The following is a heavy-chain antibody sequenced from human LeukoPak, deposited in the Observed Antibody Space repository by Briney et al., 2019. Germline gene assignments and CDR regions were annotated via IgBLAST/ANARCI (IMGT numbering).Heavy chain of an antibody. D-gene: IGHD3-22*01. CDR2: ISAYNGNT. CDR1: GYTFTSYG. CDR3: ARGLHSYYDSSGYYPDAFDI. Sequence: ASVEVSCKASGYTFTSYGIIWVRQAPGQGLEWMGWISAYNGNTNYAQKLQGRVTMTTDTSTSTAYMELRGLRSDDTAVYYCARGLHSYYDSSGYYPDAFDIWGQGTMVTVSS. V-gene: IGHV1-18*01. J-gene: IGHJ3*02.